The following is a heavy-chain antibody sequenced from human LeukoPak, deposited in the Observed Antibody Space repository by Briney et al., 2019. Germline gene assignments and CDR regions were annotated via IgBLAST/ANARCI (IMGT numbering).Heavy chain of an antibody. V-gene: IGHV3-21*01. CDR3: ARGHYLLRVLLWFGELMAH. Sequence: GGSLRLSCAASGFTFSSYSMNWVRQAPGKGLEWVSSISSSSSYIYYADSVKGRFTISRDNAKNTLYLQMNSLRAEDTAVYYCARGHYLLRVLLWFGELMAHWGQGTLVTVSS. D-gene: IGHD3-10*01. J-gene: IGHJ4*02. CDR1: GFTFSSYS. CDR2: ISSSSSYI.